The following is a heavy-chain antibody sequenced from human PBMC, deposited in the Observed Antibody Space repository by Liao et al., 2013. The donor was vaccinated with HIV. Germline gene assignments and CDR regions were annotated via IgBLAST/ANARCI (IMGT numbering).Heavy chain of an antibody. CDR2: IYTSGST. Sequence: QVQLQESGPGLVKPSATLSLTCTVSSGSISSYYWSWIRQPAGKGLEWIGRIYTSGSTNYNPSLKSRVTMSVDTSKNQFSLKLTSVTAADTAVYYCARGLVNYDFWSGPSTRHFDYWGQGTLVTVSS. D-gene: IGHD3-3*01. CDR3: ARGLVNYDFWSGPSTRHFDY. J-gene: IGHJ4*02. CDR1: SGSISSYY. V-gene: IGHV4-4*07.